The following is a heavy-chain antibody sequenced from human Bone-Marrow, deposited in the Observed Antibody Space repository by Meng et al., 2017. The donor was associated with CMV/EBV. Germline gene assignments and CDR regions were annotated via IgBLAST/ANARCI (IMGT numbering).Heavy chain of an antibody. D-gene: IGHD3-16*02. CDR2: IVVGSGNT. Sequence: SVKVSCKTSGFTFTSSAVHWVRQTRGQRPEWIGWIVVGSGNTNYAQEFHERVNITRDMSTSTAYMELSSLRFEDTAVYYCAADLGNTVGGVIVTLDHWGQGTLVTVSS. CDR1: GFTFTSSA. V-gene: IGHV1-58*01. J-gene: IGHJ4*02. CDR3: AADLGNTVGGVIVTLDH.